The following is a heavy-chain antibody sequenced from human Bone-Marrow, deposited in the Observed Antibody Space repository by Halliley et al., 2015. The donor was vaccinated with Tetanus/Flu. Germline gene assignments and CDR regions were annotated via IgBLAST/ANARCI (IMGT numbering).Heavy chain of an antibody. CDR1: GGSITSSNW. CDR3: ARGREIVTWSFDV. V-gene: IGHV4-4*01. D-gene: IGHD5-12*01. CDR2: IYHTGRI. Sequence: TLSLTCAVSGGSITSSNWWSWVRQSPGKGLEWLGEIYHTGRINYNPPREGRGTISLDKSKNRFSPENFSAAPADTAGYFWARGREIVTWSFDVWGRGTTVTVSS. J-gene: IGHJ3*01.